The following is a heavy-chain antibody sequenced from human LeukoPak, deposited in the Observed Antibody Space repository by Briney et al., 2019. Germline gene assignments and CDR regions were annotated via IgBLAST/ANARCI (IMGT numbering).Heavy chain of an antibody. CDR3: AKSPPRRSYDFWSGYYSGPDY. CDR2: ISGSGGST. D-gene: IGHD3-3*01. V-gene: IGHV3-23*01. Sequence: GGSLRLSCAAPGFTFSSDAMSWVRQAPGKGLEWVSAISGSGGSTYYADSVKGRFTISRDNSKNTLYLQMNSLRAEDTAVYYCAKSPPRRSYDFWSGYYSGPDYWGQGTLVTVSS. J-gene: IGHJ4*02. CDR1: GFTFSSDA.